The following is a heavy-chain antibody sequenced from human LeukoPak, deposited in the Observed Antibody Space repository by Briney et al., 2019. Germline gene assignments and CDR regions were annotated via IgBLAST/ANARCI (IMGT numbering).Heavy chain of an antibody. V-gene: IGHV3-48*03. D-gene: IGHD6-13*01. Sequence: GGSLRLSCAASGFTFSSYEMNWVRQAPGEGLEWVSYISRSGNTIYYADSVEGRFTISRDNVKNSLYLQMSSLRAEHAALYYCARGLYSSSWYAFDYWGQGTLVTVSS. CDR1: GFTFSSYE. CDR3: ARGLYSSSWYAFDY. CDR2: ISRSGNTI. J-gene: IGHJ4*02.